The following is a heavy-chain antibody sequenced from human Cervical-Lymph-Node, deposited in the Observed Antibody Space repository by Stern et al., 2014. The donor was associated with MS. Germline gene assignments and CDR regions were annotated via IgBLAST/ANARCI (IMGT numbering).Heavy chain of an antibody. CDR3: ARMKGIQLWQRYFDL. V-gene: IGHV3-74*02. Sequence: EVQLEESGGALVQPGGSLRLSCMASGFTFSSHWMHWVRQAPGKGLVWVARINSDGSKTDYAESLRDRFTISRDNAKNTLFLQMKSLRADDTAVYFCARMKGIQLWQRYFDLWGRGTLVPVSS. D-gene: IGHD5-18*01. CDR2: INSDGSKT. CDR1: GFTFSSHW. J-gene: IGHJ2*01.